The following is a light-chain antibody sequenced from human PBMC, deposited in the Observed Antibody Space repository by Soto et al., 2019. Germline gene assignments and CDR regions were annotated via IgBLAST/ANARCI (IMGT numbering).Light chain of an antibody. CDR2: EVN. CDR1: SSDIGGYNY. J-gene: IGLJ1*01. CDR3: TSYAGGNNV. Sequence: QSALTQPPSASGSPGQSVTISCTGTSSDIGGYNYVSWYQQHPGKVPKLMVYEVNKRPSGVPDRFSGSKSRNTASLTVSGLQAEDEADYYCTSYAGGNNVFGTGTKLPVL. V-gene: IGLV2-8*01.